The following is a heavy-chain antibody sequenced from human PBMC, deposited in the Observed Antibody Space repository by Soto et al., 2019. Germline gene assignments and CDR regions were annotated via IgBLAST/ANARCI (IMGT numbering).Heavy chain of an antibody. CDR3: ARDPRGGFDY. V-gene: IGHV4-30-4*08. J-gene: IGHJ4*02. D-gene: IGHD3-10*01. CDR1: GGSISSGDNY. Sequence: QVQLQESGPGLVEPSQTLSLTCTVSGGSISSGDNYWSWIRQPPGKGLEWIGYISYSGSTSYNPSLKSRVTTSLDTSKNQFSLKLSYVTAADTAVYYCARDPRGGFDYWGQGTLVTVSS. CDR2: ISYSGST.